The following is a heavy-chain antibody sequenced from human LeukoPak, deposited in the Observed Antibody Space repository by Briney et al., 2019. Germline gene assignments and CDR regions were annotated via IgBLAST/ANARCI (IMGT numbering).Heavy chain of an antibody. CDR3: ARETSGSHWN. V-gene: IGHV3-23*01. CDR1: GFTFSSYA. J-gene: IGHJ4*02. D-gene: IGHD1-26*01. CDR2: IASGGST. Sequence: GGSLRLSCAASGFTFSSYAMSWVRQAPGKGLHWVSTIASGGSTDYADSVKGRFTISRDNSKNTLYLQMNSLTVEDTAVYYCARETSGSHWNWGQGTLVTVSS.